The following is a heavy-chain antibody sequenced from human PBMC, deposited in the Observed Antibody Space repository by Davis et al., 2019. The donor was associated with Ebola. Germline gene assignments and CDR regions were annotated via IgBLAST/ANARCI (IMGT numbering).Heavy chain of an antibody. Sequence: PGGSLRLSCAASGFTLISYSMTWVRQAPGKGLEWVSGISGSGTGTYYADSVKGRFTFSRDTSMNTLYLQMNSLRAEDTAVYYCAKGSLYGSRSITAGMDVWGQGTTVTVPS. CDR1: GFTLISYS. D-gene: IGHD4-17*01. J-gene: IGHJ6*02. V-gene: IGHV3-23*01. CDR2: ISGSGTGT. CDR3: AKGSLYGSRSITAGMDV.